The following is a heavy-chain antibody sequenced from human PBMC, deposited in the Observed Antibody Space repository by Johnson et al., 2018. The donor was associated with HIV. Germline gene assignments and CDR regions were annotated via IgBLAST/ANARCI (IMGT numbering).Heavy chain of an antibody. CDR1: GFTFSSYW. CDR2: IHWSGGST. CDR3: AKDSGYDFWSGYYTDDAFDI. D-gene: IGHD3-3*01. Sequence: VQLVESGGGLVQPGGSLRLSCAASGFTFSSYWMHWVRQAPVKGLVWVSGIHWSGGSTYYADSVKGRFTISRDNSKNTLYLQMNSLRAEDTAVYYCAKDSGYDFWSGYYTDDAFDIWGQGTLVTVSS. J-gene: IGHJ3*02. V-gene: IGHV3-23*04.